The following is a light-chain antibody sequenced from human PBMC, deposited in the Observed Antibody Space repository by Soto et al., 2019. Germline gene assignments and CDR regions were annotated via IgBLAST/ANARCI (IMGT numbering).Light chain of an antibody. J-gene: IGKJ2*01. V-gene: IGKV3-20*01. CDR3: QQYGNSRYT. CDR2: GVS. Sequence: ETVLTQSPGTLSLSPGDRATLSCRASQSVNSNYLAWYQQIPGQAPRLLIYGVSNRATGIPDRFSGSGSGTDFTLTISRLKPEDFAMYYCQQYGNSRYTFGQGTKREIK. CDR1: QSVNSNY.